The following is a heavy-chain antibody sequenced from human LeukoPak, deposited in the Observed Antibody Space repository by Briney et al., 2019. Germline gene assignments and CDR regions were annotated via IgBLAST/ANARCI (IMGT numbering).Heavy chain of an antibody. Sequence: PSETLSLTCTVSGGSISSSSYYWGWIRQPPGKGLEWIGSIYYSGSTYYNPSLKSRVTISVDTSKNQFSLKLSSVTAADTAVYFCARDNWGKDYWGQGTLVTVSS. D-gene: IGHD7-27*01. CDR1: GGSISSSSYY. V-gene: IGHV4-39*07. CDR2: IYYSGST. CDR3: ARDNWGKDY. J-gene: IGHJ4*02.